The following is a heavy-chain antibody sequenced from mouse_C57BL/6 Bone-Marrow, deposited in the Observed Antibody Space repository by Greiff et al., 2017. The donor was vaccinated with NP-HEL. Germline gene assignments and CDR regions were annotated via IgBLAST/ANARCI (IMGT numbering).Heavy chain of an antibody. CDR1: GYTFTSYW. V-gene: IGHV1-55*01. D-gene: IGHD3-2*02. CDR2: IYPGSGST. J-gene: IGHJ3*01. CDR3: ARQLRLRAWFAY. Sequence: VQLQQPGAELVKPGASVKMSCKASGYTFTSYWITWVKQRPGQGLEWIGDIYPGSGSTNYNEKFKSKATLTVDTSSSTAYMQLSSLTSEDSAVYYCARQLRLRAWFAYWGQGTLVTVSA.